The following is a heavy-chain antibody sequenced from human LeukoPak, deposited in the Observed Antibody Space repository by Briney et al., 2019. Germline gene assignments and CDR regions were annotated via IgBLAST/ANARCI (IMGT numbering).Heavy chain of an antibody. J-gene: IGHJ4*02. CDR3: ARTIAAAATDPGYFDY. Sequence: SETLSLTCTVCGGSLSSYYWIWLRQPPGKGLEWIGYIYYSGSTNYNPSLKSRVTISVDTSKNQFSLKLSSVTAADTAVYYCARTIAAAATDPGYFDYWGQGTLVTVSS. CDR2: IYYSGST. CDR1: GGSLSSYY. D-gene: IGHD6-13*01. V-gene: IGHV4-59*01.